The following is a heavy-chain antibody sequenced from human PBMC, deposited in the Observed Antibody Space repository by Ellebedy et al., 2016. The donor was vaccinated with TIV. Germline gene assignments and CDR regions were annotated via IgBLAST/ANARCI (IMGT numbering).Heavy chain of an antibody. V-gene: IGHV3-11*01. D-gene: IGHD3-22*01. Sequence: GGSLRLXXAASGFTFSDYYMSWIRQAPGKGLEWVSYISNNGHTIYYADSVKGRFTISRDNAKNSLYLQMNGLRAEDTAVYYCARLPTLKYYYDSNAASDRDYYYMDVWGKGTTVTVSS. CDR2: ISNNGHTI. J-gene: IGHJ6*03. CDR3: ARLPTLKYYYDSNAASDRDYYYMDV. CDR1: GFTFSDYY.